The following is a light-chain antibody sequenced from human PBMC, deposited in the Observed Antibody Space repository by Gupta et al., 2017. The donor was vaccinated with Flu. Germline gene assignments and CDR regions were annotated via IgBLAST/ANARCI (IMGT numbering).Light chain of an antibody. Sequence: AYWYQQKPGQAPVLVIYNDSEKPSGIPQRFSGHSSVTTVPLTISGVQAADEAAYYCHSVASRGPNWVFCAGTKLTVL. V-gene: IGLV3-25*03. J-gene: IGLJ3*02. CDR3: HSVASRGPNWV. CDR2: NDS.